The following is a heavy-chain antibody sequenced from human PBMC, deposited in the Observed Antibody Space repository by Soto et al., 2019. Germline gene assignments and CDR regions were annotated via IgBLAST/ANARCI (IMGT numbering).Heavy chain of an antibody. V-gene: IGHV5-51*01. J-gene: IGHJ4*02. CDR1: GYSFTSYW. D-gene: IGHD3-22*01. CDR2: IYPGDSDS. Sequence: PGESLKISCKGSGYSFTSYWIGWVRQMPGKGLEWMVIIYPGDSDSRYSPSFHGQVTISADKSISTAYLQWSSMKPSDTAMYYCARRRYDYDSSGYSKRPSTGLDYWGQGTLVTVSS. CDR3: ARRRYDYDSSGYSKRPSTGLDY.